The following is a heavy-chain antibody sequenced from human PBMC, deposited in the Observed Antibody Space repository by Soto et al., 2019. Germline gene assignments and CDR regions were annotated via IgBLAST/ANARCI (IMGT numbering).Heavy chain of an antibody. V-gene: IGHV4-4*02. J-gene: IGHJ5*02. CDR2: IYHSGST. CDR1: GGSISSSNW. CDR3: ARNGRWPGEGITGTTAWWFDP. D-gene: IGHD1-7*01. Sequence: QVQLQESGPGLVKPSGTLSLTCAVSGGSISSSNWWSWVRQPPGKGLEWIGEIYHSGSTNYNPSLKLRLTISGDKSRNQFSLKLSSVAAADTAVYYCARNGRWPGEGITGTTAWWFDPWGKGTLVTVSS.